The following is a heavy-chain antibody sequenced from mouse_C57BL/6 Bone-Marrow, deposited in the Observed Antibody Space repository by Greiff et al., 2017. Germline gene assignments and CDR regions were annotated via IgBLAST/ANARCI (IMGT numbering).Heavy chain of an antibody. CDR2: INPYNGGT. V-gene: IGHV1-19*01. Sequence: QLQESGPVLVKPGASVKMSCKASGYTFTDYYMNWVKQSHGKSLEWIGVINPYNGGTSYNQKFKGKATLTVDKSSSTAYMELNSLTSEDSAVYYCASGITTVVEGYWGQGTTLTVSS. CDR3: ASGITTVVEGY. D-gene: IGHD1-1*01. CDR1: GYTFTDYY. J-gene: IGHJ2*01.